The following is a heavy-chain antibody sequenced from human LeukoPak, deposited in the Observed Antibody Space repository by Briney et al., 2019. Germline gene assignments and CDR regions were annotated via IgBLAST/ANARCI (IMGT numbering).Heavy chain of an antibody. V-gene: IGHV3-23*01. CDR1: GFTFSSYA. Sequence: PGGSLRLSCAASGFTFSSYAMSWVRQAPGKGLEWVSAISGSGGSTYYADSAKGRFTISRDNSKNTLYLQMNSLRAEDTAVYYCAKGFKGPVDGPLDYWGQGTLVTVSS. CDR3: AKGFKGPVDGPLDY. J-gene: IGHJ4*02. D-gene: IGHD6-19*01. CDR2: ISGSGGST.